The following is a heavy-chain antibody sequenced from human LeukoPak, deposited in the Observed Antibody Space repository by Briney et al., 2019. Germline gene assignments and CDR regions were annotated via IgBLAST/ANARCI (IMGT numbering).Heavy chain of an antibody. CDR2: IKHDGSET. J-gene: IGHJ6*02. Sequence: PGGSLRLSCAASGFTFSSIRMSWVRQDPGKGLEWVANIKHDGSETNYVDSVKGRFSISRDNAKNSLHLQMNSLRVEDTAVYYCAKNGGPHGMDVWGLGTTVTVSS. D-gene: IGHD3-16*01. CDR3: AKNGGPHGMDV. CDR1: GFTFSSIR. V-gene: IGHV3-7*02.